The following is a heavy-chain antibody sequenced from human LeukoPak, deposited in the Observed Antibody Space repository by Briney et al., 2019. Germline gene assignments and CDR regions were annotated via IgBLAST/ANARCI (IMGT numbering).Heavy chain of an antibody. D-gene: IGHD3-22*01. CDR3: TRYNYDRSGYGAFDI. CDR1: GFTFSGSD. J-gene: IGHJ3*02. Sequence: PGGSLRLSCAASGFTFSGSDIHWVRQASGQGLEWVGHIRSKTNNYATADAASVKGRFTFSRDDSKNTAYIQMNSLKTEDTAVYYCTRYNYDRSGYGAFDIWGQGTMVTVSS. CDR2: IRSKTNNYAT. V-gene: IGHV3-73*01.